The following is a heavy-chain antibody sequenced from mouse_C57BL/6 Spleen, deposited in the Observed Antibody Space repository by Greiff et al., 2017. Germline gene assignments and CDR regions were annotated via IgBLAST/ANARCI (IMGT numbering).Heavy chain of an antibody. Sequence: QVQLKQSGPELVKPGASVKISCKASGYSFTSYYIHWVKQRPGQGLEWIGWIYPGSGNTKYNEKFKGKATLTADTSSSTAYMQLSSLTSEDSAVYYCARLDSSGYVDYAMDYWGQGTSVTVSS. D-gene: IGHD3-2*02. J-gene: IGHJ4*01. CDR3: ARLDSSGYVDYAMDY. V-gene: IGHV1-66*01. CDR1: GYSFTSYY. CDR2: IYPGSGNT.